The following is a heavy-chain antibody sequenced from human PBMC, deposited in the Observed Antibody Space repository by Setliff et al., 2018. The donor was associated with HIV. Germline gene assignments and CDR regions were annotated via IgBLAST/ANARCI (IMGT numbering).Heavy chain of an antibody. Sequence: SVKVSCKASGGIFSSYAISWVRQAPGQGLEWMGGIIPISGTANYTQKFQGRVTITTDESTSTAYMELSGLRSEDTAVYYCARDFGGYCSSMSCPGLFDPWGQGTLVT. J-gene: IGHJ5*02. D-gene: IGHD2-2*01. CDR3: ARDFGGYCSSMSCPGLFDP. CDR1: GGIFSSYA. V-gene: IGHV1-69*05. CDR2: IIPISGTA.